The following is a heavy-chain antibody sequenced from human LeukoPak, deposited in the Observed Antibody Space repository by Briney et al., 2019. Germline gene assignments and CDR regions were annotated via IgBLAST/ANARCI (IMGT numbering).Heavy chain of an antibody. J-gene: IGHJ3*02. CDR3: ARGYSYGSI. CDR2: IWYDGSNK. Sequence: GESLKISCAASGFTFSSYGMHWVRQAPGKGLEWVAVIWYDGSNKYYADSVKGRFTISRDNSKNTLYLQMNSLRAEDTAVYYCARGYSYGSIWGQGTMVTVSS. V-gene: IGHV3-33*01. D-gene: IGHD5-18*01. CDR1: GFTFSSYG.